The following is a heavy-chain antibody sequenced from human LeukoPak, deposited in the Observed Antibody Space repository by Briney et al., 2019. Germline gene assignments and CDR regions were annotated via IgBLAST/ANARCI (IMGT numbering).Heavy chain of an antibody. CDR1: GGSISSGSYY. D-gene: IGHD5-24*01. Sequence: PSVTPSLTCTVSGGSISSGSYYWGWIRQPPGKGLEWIGSIYYSGSTYYNPSLKSRVTISVDTSKNQFSLNLSSVTAADTAVYYCASGEDGYNWWDYWGQGTLVTVSS. CDR3: ASGEDGYNWWDY. CDR2: IYYSGST. J-gene: IGHJ4*02. V-gene: IGHV4-39*07.